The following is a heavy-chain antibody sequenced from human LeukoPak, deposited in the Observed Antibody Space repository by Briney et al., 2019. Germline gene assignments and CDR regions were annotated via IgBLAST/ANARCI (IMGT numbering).Heavy chain of an antibody. J-gene: IGHJ4*02. CDR2: IKSDGTTT. V-gene: IGHV3-74*01. D-gene: IGHD1-26*01. CDR3: ASFPDSGNYWPFGH. Sequence: PGGSPRLSCAASGFTFSSYSMHWVRQAPGKGLVWVSRIKSDGTTTDYADSVKGRFTISRDNAKNTLYLQMSSLRAEDTAVDYSASFPDSGNYWPFGHWGQGNLVTVSS. CDR1: GFTFSSYS.